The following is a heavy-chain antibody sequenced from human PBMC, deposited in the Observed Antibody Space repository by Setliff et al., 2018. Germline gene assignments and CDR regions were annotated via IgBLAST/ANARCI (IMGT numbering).Heavy chain of an antibody. Sequence: ASVKVSCKAFGYSFTNYGLNWVRQAPGQGLEWVGWISGYDDNTNYAQHLQGRVTMTTDTSTSTAYMELRSLTSADTAVYYCARGSAKMVALPTANYFDPWGQGTPVTVSS. CDR3: ARGSAKMVALPTANYFDP. V-gene: IGHV1-18*01. D-gene: IGHD2-2*01. CDR1: GYSFTNYG. J-gene: IGHJ5*02. CDR2: ISGYDDNT.